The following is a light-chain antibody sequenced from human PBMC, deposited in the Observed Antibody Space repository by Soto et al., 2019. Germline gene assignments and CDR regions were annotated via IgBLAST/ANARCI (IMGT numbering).Light chain of an antibody. CDR3: CSYAGGSTWV. J-gene: IGLJ3*02. CDR1: SSDVGSYNL. CDR2: EVS. Sequence: QSALTQPDSVSGSPGQSITISCTGTSSDVGSYNLVSWYQHHPDKAPKFMIYEVSKRPSGVSNHFSGSNSGNTASLTISVLQAEDEADYYCCSYAGGSTWVFGGGTKLTVL. V-gene: IGLV2-23*02.